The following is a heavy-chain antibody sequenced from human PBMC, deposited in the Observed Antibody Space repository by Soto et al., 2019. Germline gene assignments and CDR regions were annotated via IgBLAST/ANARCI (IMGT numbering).Heavy chain of an antibody. J-gene: IGHJ6*02. CDR2: ISYDGSNK. Sequence: EGSLRLSCAASGFTFSSYGMHWVRQAPDKGLEWVAVISYDGSNKYYADSVKGRFTISRDNSKNTLYLQMNSLRAEDTAVYYCAKDGSQILRPYYYYGMDVRRQGTRGTLSS. CDR1: GFTFSSYG. D-gene: IGHD2-15*01. CDR3: AKDGSQILRPYYYYGMDV. V-gene: IGHV3-30*18.